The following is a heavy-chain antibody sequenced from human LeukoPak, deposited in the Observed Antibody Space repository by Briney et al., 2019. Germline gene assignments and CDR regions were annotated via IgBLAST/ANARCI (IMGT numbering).Heavy chain of an antibody. CDR1: GDSITSHSW. J-gene: IGHJ4*02. D-gene: IGHD6-19*01. V-gene: IGHV4-4*02. Sequence: SETLSLTCAVSGDSITSHSWWSWVRQPPGKGLEWIGEVHHGGASNNDPSLESRVTISVDKSKNRFSLNLRSVTAADTATYYCASHVTVLGTRGFDFWGRGTLVTVS. CDR3: ASHVTVLGTRGFDF. CDR2: VHHGGAS.